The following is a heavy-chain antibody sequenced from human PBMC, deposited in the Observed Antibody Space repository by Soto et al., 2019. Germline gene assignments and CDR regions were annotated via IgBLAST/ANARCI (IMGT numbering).Heavy chain of an antibody. V-gene: IGHV3-30-3*01. D-gene: IGHD1-1*01. J-gene: IGHJ1*01. CDR3: LRGNDGSNNVMAY. Sequence: WWYLRLSCAAYGFTFSSYAMHWFRQAPGKGLEWVAVISYDGSNKYYADSVKGRFTISRDNSKNTLYLQMNSLRAEDTAVYFCLRGNDGSNNVMAYCGQGTLVPDSS. CDR2: ISYDGSNK. CDR1: GFTFSSYA.